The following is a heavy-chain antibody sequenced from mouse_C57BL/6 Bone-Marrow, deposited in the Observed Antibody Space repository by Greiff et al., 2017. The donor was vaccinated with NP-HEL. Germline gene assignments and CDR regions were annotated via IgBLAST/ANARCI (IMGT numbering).Heavy chain of an antibody. CDR1: GYTFTEYT. D-gene: IGHD1-1*01. CDR3: ARHGDYVGSSYGYFDV. Sequence: VMLVESGAELVKPGASVKLSCKASGYTFTEYTIHWVKQRSGQGLEWIGWFYPGSGSIKYNEKFKDKATLTADKSSSTVYMDLSRLTSEDSAVYFCARHGDYVGSSYGYFDVWGTGTTVTVSS. V-gene: IGHV1-62-2*01. CDR2: FYPGSGSI. J-gene: IGHJ1*03.